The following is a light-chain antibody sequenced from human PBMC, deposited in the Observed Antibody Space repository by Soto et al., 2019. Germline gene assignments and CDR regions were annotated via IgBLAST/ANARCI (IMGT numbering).Light chain of an antibody. J-gene: IGKJ5*01. Sequence: ETVLTQSPDTLSVSPGDRATLSCTASQTVSNSLAWYQQKPGQAPRLLLHSASTRATGVPVRFSGSGFGTEFTLTISSLQSEDSAIYYCQQYNHWPPLTFGPGTRREIK. CDR2: SAS. V-gene: IGKV3-15*01. CDR1: QTVSNS. CDR3: QQYNHWPPLT.